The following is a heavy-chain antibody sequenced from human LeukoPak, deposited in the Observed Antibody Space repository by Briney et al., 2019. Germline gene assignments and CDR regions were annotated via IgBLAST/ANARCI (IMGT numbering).Heavy chain of an antibody. V-gene: IGHV4-59*12. Sequence: SETLSLTCTVSGGSISSSYWSWIRQPPGKGLEWIGYIYYTGSTTYNPSLKSRVTMSVDTSKNQFSLKLSSVTAADTAVYYCVRVIGAPNYYYYMDVWGKGTTVTVSS. CDR1: GGSISSSY. CDR2: IYYTGST. CDR3: VRVIGAPNYYYYMDV. D-gene: IGHD3-22*01. J-gene: IGHJ6*03.